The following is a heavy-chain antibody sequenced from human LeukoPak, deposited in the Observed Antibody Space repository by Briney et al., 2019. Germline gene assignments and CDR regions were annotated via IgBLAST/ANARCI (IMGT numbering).Heavy chain of an antibody. CDR1: GFTFSTYW. J-gene: IGHJ4*02. Sequence: GGSLRLSCAASGFTFSTYWMHWVRQRPGKGLVWVSRINDDGSSTGYADFAEGRFTISRDNAKNTLYLQISGLRAEDTALYYCTRSGFYYVSSGYFPHFFDSWGQGTLVTVSS. D-gene: IGHD3-22*01. V-gene: IGHV3-74*01. CDR3: TRSGFYYVSSGYFPHFFDS. CDR2: INDDGSST.